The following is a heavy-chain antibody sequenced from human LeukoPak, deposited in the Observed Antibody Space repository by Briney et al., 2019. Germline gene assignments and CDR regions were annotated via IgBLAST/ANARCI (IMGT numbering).Heavy chain of an antibody. Sequence: PGGSLRLSCAASGFTFSNYAMNWVRQAPGKGLEWVSSINGIGGSTYYADSVKGRFTISRDNSKNTLYLQMNSLRAQDTAVYYCAKPARTDYADYWGQGTLVTVSS. CDR2: INGIGGST. CDR1: GFTFSNYA. J-gene: IGHJ4*02. CDR3: AKPARTDYADY. D-gene: IGHD1-14*01. V-gene: IGHV3-23*01.